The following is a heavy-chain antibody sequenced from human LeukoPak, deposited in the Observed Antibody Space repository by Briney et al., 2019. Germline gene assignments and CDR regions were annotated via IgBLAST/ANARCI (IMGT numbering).Heavy chain of an antibody. CDR3: ARTVSGGYDDIEH. CDR1: GYTFTGYY. V-gene: IGHV1-2*02. CDR2: INPNSGAT. Sequence: GASVKVSCKASGYTFTGYYMHWVRQAPGQGLEWLGWINPNSGATNYAQRSQGRVTITRDTSISTAYMELSRLRSDDTAVYYCARTVSGGYDDIEHWGQGTLVTVSS. J-gene: IGHJ1*01. D-gene: IGHD5-12*01.